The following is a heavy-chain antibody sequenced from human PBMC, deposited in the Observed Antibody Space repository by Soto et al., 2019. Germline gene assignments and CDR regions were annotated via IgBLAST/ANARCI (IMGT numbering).Heavy chain of an antibody. Sequence: GGSLRLSCAASGFTFSSYSMNWVRQAPGKGLEWVSSISTSSSYIYYADSVKGRFTISRDNAKNSLFLQMNSLGAEDTAVYYCVSQNQYSSPSGVVPYYYYYMDVWGKGTTVTAP. CDR3: VSQNQYSSPSGVVPYYYYYMDV. J-gene: IGHJ6*03. CDR2: ISTSSSYI. D-gene: IGHD6-6*01. CDR1: GFTFSSYS. V-gene: IGHV3-21*01.